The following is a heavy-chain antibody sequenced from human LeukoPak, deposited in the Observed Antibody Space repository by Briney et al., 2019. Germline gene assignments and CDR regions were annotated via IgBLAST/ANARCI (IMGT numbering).Heavy chain of an antibody. V-gene: IGHV4-31*03. J-gene: IGHJ6*02. CDR3: ARLVVVTAIYDYYYGIDV. Sequence: PSHTLSLTCTVSGGSNSTGGYYCTWIRQHPGKGLEWIGYVYYTQITPYFPSLKIRVTKSLDTSKNHLSLKLSSVTAADTAVYYCARLVVVTAIYDYYYGIDVWGQGTTVTVSS. CDR1: GGSNSTGGYY. CDR2: VYYTQIT. D-gene: IGHD2-21*02.